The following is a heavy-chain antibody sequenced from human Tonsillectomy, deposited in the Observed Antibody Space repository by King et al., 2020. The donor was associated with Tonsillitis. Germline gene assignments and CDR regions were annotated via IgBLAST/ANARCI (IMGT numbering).Heavy chain of an antibody. D-gene: IGHD3-10*01. V-gene: IGHV3-43*02. CDR1: GFTFDDYA. CDR2: ISGDGGKT. Sequence: QLVQSGGGVVQPGGSLRLSCATSGFTFDDYAMHWVRQAPGKGLEWVSLISGDGGKTFFTDSVKGRFTISRDNSKNSLYLQMNSLRTEDTALYYCVKDDQFGQTGYYYMDVWGKGTTVTASS. J-gene: IGHJ6*03. CDR3: VKDDQFGQTGYYYMDV.